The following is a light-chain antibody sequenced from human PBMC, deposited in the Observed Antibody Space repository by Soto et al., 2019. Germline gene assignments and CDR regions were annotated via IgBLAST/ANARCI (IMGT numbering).Light chain of an antibody. Sequence: DIHMTQSPSTLSGSVGDRVTITCRASQGISSYLAWYQKKPGKAPKLLIYAASTLQSGVPSRFSGSGSGTEFTLTISSLQTEDFANYYCQQLNSYPPWTFGQGTKVDIK. J-gene: IGKJ1*01. V-gene: IGKV1-9*01. CDR3: QQLNSYPPWT. CDR2: AAS. CDR1: QGISSY.